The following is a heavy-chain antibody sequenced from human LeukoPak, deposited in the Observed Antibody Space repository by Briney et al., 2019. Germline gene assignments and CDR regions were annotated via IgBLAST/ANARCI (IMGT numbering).Heavy chain of an antibody. Sequence: GGSLRLSCAASGFTFSSYWMTWVRQAPGKGLEWVSFISSSGGTIYYADSVKGRFTISRDNADNSLYLQMNSLRAEDTAVYYCARDRGYCRSTSCYSYWFDSWGQGTLVTVSS. D-gene: IGHD2-2*03. CDR1: GFTFSSYW. CDR2: ISSSGGTI. J-gene: IGHJ5*01. CDR3: ARDRGYCRSTSCYSYWFDS. V-gene: IGHV3-48*04.